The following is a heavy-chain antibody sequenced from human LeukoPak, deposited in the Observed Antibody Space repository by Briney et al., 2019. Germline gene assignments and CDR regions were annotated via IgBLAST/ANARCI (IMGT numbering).Heavy chain of an antibody. CDR2: IYHSGST. V-gene: IGHV4-34*01. CDR1: GGSFSGYY. Sequence: SETLSLTCAVYGGSFSGYYWSWIRQPPGKGLEWIGEIYHSGSTNYNPSLKSRVTISVDMSKNQFSLKLSSVTAADTAMYYCARGRNYYGMEVWGQGTTVTVS. D-gene: IGHD2/OR15-2a*01. CDR3: ARGRNYYGMEV. J-gene: IGHJ6*02.